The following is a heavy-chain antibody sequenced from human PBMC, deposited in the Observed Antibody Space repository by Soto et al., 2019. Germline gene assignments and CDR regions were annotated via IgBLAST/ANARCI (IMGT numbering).Heavy chain of an antibody. V-gene: IGHV3-9*01. CDR2: ITSRGTDI. CDR1: RFFFGDYA. CDR3: AKSMDSNLVGGSPGY. J-gene: IGHJ4*02. D-gene: IGHD3-9*01. Sequence: GGSLRLSCAASRFFFGDYAFHWVRQAPGKGLEWVAGITSRGTDIAYADSVKGRFIISRDNAMNVLHMHMNSLRPEDTAVYYCAKSMDSNLVGGSPGYWGQGSQVTVAS.